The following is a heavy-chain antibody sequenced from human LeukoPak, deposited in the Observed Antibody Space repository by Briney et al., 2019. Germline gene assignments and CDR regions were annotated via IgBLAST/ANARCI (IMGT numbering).Heavy chain of an antibody. D-gene: IGHD3-22*01. CDR1: GGSISSYY. J-gene: IGHJ4*02. Sequence: SETLSLTCTVSGGSISSYYWSWIRQPPGKGLEWIGYIYYSGSTNYNPSLKSRVTISVDTSKNQFSLKLSSVTAADTAVYYCASAYYYDSSGYFFDCWGQGTLVTVSS. V-gene: IGHV4-59*08. CDR2: IYYSGST. CDR3: ASAYYYDSSGYFFDC.